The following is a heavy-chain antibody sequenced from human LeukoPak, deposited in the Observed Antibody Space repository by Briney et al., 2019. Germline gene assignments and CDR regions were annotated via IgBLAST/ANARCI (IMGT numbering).Heavy chain of an antibody. CDR2: INHSGST. CDR1: GGSFSGYY. CDR3: ARGLSKVRGYIWGSYRPDPLDY. D-gene: IGHD3-16*02. V-gene: IGHV4-34*01. Sequence: EPLSLTCAVYGGSFSGYYWSWIRPPPGKGLEWIGEINHSGSTNYNPSLKSRVIISVDTSKNQFSLKLSSVTAADTAVYYCARGLSKVRGYIWGSYRPDPLDYWGQGTLVTVSS. J-gene: IGHJ4*02.